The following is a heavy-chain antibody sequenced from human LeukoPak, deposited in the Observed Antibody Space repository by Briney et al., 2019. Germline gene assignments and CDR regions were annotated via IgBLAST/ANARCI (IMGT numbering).Heavy chain of an antibody. V-gene: IGHV3-20*01. J-gene: IGHJ6*03. D-gene: IGHD2-21*01. CDR3: ARGVAYYYYYYMDV. CDR1: GFTFDDYG. Sequence: PGGSLRLSCAASGFTFDDYGMSWVRQAPGKGLEWVSGINWNGGSTGYADSVKGRFTISRDNAKNSLYLQMNSLRAEDTALYHCARGVAYYYYYYMDVWGKGTTVTVSS. CDR2: INWNGGST.